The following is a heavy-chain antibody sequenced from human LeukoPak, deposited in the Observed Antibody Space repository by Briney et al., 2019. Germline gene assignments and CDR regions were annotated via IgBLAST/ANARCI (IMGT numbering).Heavy chain of an antibody. J-gene: IGHJ6*03. Sequence: SETLSLTCIVSGYSINSGSYWGWIRQSPGKGLEWIGTIHHSGSTYYNPSLKSRVTISVDMSKNQFSLKLSSVTAADTAVYYCARQQFSSTWTGYYSMDVWGKGTTVTVSS. CDR1: GYSINSGSY. CDR3: ARQQFSSTWTGYYSMDV. D-gene: IGHD6-13*01. V-gene: IGHV4-38-2*02. CDR2: IHHSGST.